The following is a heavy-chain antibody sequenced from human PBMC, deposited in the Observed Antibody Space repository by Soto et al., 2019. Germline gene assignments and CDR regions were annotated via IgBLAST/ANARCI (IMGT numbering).Heavy chain of an antibody. CDR2: ISGSGGST. J-gene: IGHJ6*02. Sequence: EVQLLESGGGLVQPGGSLRLSCAASGFTFSSYAMSWVRQAPGKGLEWVSAISGSGGSTYYADSVKGRFTISRDNSKNTLYLQMNSLRAEDTAVYYCEKDHYDFWSGYYGRYYYYGMDVCGQGTTVTVSS. CDR1: GFTFSSYA. CDR3: EKDHYDFWSGYYGRYYYYGMDV. D-gene: IGHD3-3*01. V-gene: IGHV3-23*01.